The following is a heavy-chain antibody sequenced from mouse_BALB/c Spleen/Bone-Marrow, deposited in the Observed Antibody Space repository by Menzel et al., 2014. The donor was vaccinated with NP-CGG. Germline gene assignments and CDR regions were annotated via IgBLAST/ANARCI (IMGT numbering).Heavy chain of an antibody. CDR1: GYSFTGYF. CDR2: INPYNGDT. V-gene: IGHV1-20*02. Sequence: EVKVVESGPELVKPGASVKISCKASGYSFTGYFMNWVMQSHGKSLEWIGRINPYNGDTFYNQKFKDKATLTIDKSSSTAHMELRSLASEDSAVYYCARIYDYDRGAWFAYWGQGTLVTVSA. CDR3: ARIYDYDRGAWFAY. D-gene: IGHD2-4*01. J-gene: IGHJ3*01.